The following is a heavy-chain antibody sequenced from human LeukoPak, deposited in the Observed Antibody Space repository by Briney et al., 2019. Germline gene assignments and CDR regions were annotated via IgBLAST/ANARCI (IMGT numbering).Heavy chain of an antibody. Sequence: GGSLRLSCAASGFTFSSYWMHWVRQAPGKGLVWVSNIKSDGSSTTYADSVKGRFTISRDNSKNTLYLQMSSLRAEDTAVYYCVKDTNSGYYYYGMDVWGQGTRSPSP. D-gene: IGHD2-2*01. CDR1: GFTFSSYW. CDR3: VKDTNSGYYYYGMDV. J-gene: IGHJ6*02. CDR2: IKSDGSST. V-gene: IGHV3-74*01.